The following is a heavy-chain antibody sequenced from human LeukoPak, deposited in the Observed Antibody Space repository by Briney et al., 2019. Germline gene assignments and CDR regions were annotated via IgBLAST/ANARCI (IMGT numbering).Heavy chain of an antibody. Sequence: SETLSLTCAVSGGSFSGYYWSWIRQPPGKGLEWIGEINHSGSTNYNPSLMSRVTVSVDTSKNQFSLKVTSMTAADTAVYYCAKLRRSTFDAFDIWGQGTMVTVSS. CDR2: INHSGST. V-gene: IGHV4-34*01. D-gene: IGHD2/OR15-2a*01. CDR1: GGSFSGYY. J-gene: IGHJ3*02. CDR3: AKLRRSTFDAFDI.